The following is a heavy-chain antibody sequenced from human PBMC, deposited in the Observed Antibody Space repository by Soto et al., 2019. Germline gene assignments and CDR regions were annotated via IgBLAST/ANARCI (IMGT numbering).Heavy chain of an antibody. J-gene: IGHJ4*02. CDR3: AREEAYYDFWSGPSPKYYFDY. CDR2: IKQDGSEK. D-gene: IGHD3-3*01. V-gene: IGHV3-7*01. Sequence: GGSLRLSCAASGFTFSSYWMSWVRQAPGKGLEWVANIKQDGSEKYYVDSVKGRFTISRDNAKNSLYLQMNSLRAEDTAVYYCAREEAYYDFWSGPSPKYYFDYWGQGTLVTVSS. CDR1: GFTFSSYW.